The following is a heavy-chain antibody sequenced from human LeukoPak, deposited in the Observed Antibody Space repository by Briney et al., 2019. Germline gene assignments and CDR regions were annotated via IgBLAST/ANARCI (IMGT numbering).Heavy chain of an antibody. CDR3: ARDRHYDILTGYYYYMDV. Sequence: PSETLSLTCTVSGYSISSGYYWGWIRQPPGKGLEWIGSIYHSGSTYYNPSLKSRVTISVDTSKNQFSLKLSSVTAADTAVYYCARDRHYDILTGYYYYMDVWGKGTTVTISS. J-gene: IGHJ6*03. CDR2: IYHSGST. V-gene: IGHV4-38-2*02. D-gene: IGHD3-9*01. CDR1: GYSISSGYY.